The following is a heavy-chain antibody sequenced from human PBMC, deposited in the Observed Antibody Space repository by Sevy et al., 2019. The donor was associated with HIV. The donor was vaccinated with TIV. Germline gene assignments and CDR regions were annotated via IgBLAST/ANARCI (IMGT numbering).Heavy chain of an antibody. Sequence: SETLSLTCTVSGYSISSGYYWGWIRQPPGKGLEWIGSSLQSGSTYCNPSLESRVTISVDTSKNQFSLKMSSVTAADTAVYYCARGLYLDYWGQGILVTVSS. J-gene: IGHJ4*02. V-gene: IGHV4-38-2*02. CDR3: ARGLYLDY. D-gene: IGHD3-10*01. CDR1: GYSISSGYY. CDR2: SLQSGST.